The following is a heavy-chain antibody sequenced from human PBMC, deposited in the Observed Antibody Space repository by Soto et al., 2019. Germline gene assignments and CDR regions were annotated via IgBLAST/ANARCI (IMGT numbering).Heavy chain of an antibody. CDR3: ARDNPLVTKTMDV. D-gene: IGHD3-16*01. CDR2: ISSTGSIR. V-gene: IGHV3-48*03. J-gene: IGHJ6*02. Sequence: VRLVESGGGLVQPGGSLRLSCAASGFTFSSYEMNWVRQTPGKGLEWFSYISSTGSIRYYGDSIKGRFTISRDNAKNSLYLEMNSLRAEDTALYYCARDNPLVTKTMDVWGQGTTVTVSS. CDR1: GFTFSSYE.